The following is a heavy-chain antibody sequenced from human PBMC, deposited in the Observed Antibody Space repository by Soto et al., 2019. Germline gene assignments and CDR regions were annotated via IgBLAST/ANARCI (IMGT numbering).Heavy chain of an antibody. J-gene: IGHJ6*02. CDR1: GSSISSYY. Sequence: SETLSLTCTVSGSSISSYYWSWIRQPAGKGLEWIGRIYTSGSTNYNPSRKSRVTMSVDTSKNQFSLKLSSVTAADTAVYYCARDRRDYGMGVWGQGTTVTVSS. CDR3: ARDRRDYGMGV. CDR2: IYTSGST. V-gene: IGHV4-4*07.